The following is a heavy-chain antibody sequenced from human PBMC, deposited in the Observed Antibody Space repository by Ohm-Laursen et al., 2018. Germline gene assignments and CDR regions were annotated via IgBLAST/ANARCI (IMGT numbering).Heavy chain of an antibody. Sequence: SLRLSCAASGFTFNSYEMNWVRQAPGKGLEWVSSISSSSSYIYYADSVKGRFTISRDNAKNSLYLQMNSLRAEDTAVYYCASWDTAMVNGYYYGMDVWGQGTTVTVSS. V-gene: IGHV3-21*01. D-gene: IGHD5-18*01. CDR3: ASWDTAMVNGYYYGMDV. CDR2: ISSSSSYI. CDR1: GFTFNSYE. J-gene: IGHJ6*02.